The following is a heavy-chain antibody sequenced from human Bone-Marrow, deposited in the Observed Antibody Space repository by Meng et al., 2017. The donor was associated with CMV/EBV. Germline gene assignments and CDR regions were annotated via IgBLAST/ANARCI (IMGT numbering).Heavy chain of an antibody. Sequence: LRLSCTVSGGSISRGDDYWSWTRQAPGKGLEWIGCISHSGTTYYNPSLKSRLTISVDTSSNQFSLNLRSVTAADTATYYCARLVSLLIPSARGDFDYWGRGALVTGSS. CDR2: ISHSGTT. J-gene: IGHJ4*02. V-gene: IGHV4-30-4*01. D-gene: IGHD2-15*01. CDR3: ARLVSLLIPSARGDFDY. CDR1: GGSISRGDDY.